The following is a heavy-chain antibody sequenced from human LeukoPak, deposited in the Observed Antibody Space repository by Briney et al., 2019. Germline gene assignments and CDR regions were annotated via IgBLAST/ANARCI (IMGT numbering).Heavy chain of an antibody. D-gene: IGHD2-2*02. J-gene: IGHJ5*02. V-gene: IGHV1-69*13. CDR1: GGTFSSYA. Sequence: ASVTVSCKASGGTFSSYAISWVRQAPGQGLERMGGIIPIFGTANYAQKFQGRVTITADESTSTAYMELSSLRSEDTAVYYCALYCSSTSCYSWFDPWGQGTLVTVSS. CDR2: IIPIFGTA. CDR3: ALYCSSTSCYSWFDP.